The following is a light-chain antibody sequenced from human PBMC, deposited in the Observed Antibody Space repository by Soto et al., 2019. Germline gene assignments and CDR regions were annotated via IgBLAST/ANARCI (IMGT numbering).Light chain of an antibody. CDR1: QSVSGTY. J-gene: IGKJ4*01. V-gene: IGKV3-20*01. Sequence: EIVWTQSPGTLSLSQGERATLSCRASQSVSGTYLAWYQQKPGQAPRLLISGASSRATGIPDRFSGSGSGTDFTLTISRLEPEDFAVYYCQQYGGSPLVTFGGGTKVEIK. CDR3: QQYGGSPLVT. CDR2: GAS.